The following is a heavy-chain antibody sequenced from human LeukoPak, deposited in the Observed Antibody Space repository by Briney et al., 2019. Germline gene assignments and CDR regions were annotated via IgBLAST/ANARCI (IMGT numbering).Heavy chain of an antibody. CDR2: ISYNGHNK. CDR3: AKDPGMAVYSYGYDAFDI. V-gene: IGHV3-30*18. CDR1: GFTFSSYG. Sequence: GGSLRLSCAASGFTFSSYGMHWVRQAPGKGLEWVAVISYNGHNKYSADSVKGRFTISRDNSKNTLYLQLNSLRAEDTAIYYCAKDPGMAVYSYGYDAFDIWGQGTMVTVSS. J-gene: IGHJ3*02. D-gene: IGHD5-18*01.